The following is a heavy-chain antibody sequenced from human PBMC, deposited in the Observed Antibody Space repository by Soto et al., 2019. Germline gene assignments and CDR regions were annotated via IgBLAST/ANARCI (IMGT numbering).Heavy chain of an antibody. CDR1: GFTFSSYA. V-gene: IGHV3-23*01. CDR3: AKSTIPRIAARPVAFDI. CDR2: ISGSGGST. D-gene: IGHD6-6*01. Sequence: EVQLLESGGGLVQPGGSLRLSCAASGFTFSSYAMSWVRQAPWKGLEWVSAISGSGGSTYYADSVKGRFTISRDNSKNTLYLQMNSLRAEDTAVYYCAKSTIPRIAARPVAFDIWGQGTMVTVSS. J-gene: IGHJ3*02.